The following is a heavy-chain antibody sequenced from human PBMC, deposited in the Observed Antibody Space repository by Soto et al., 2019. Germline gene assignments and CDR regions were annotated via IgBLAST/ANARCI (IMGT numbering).Heavy chain of an antibody. CDR1: GVTFSSYA. CDR3: ARGVPAAMSNWFDP. D-gene: IGHD2-2*01. Sequence: SVKVSCKASGVTFSSYAISWVRQAPGQGLEWMGGIIPIFGTANYAQKFQGRVTITADESTSTAYMELSSLRSEDTAVYYCARGVPAAMSNWFDPWGQGTLVTVSS. V-gene: IGHV1-69*13. J-gene: IGHJ5*02. CDR2: IIPIFGTA.